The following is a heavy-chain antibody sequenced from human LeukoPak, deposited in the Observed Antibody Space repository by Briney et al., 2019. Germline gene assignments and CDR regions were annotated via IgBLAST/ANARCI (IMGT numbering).Heavy chain of an antibody. V-gene: IGHV4-39*07. CDR2: ISYSGST. D-gene: IGHD3-22*01. Sequence: SETLSLTCTVSGGSISSSTYFWGWIRQPPGKGLEWIGTISYSGSTNYNPSLKSRVTISVDTSKNQFSLKLSSVTAADTAVYYCASLAKKSSGYFRDYWGQGTLVTVSS. CDR1: GGSISSSTYF. CDR3: ASLAKKSSGYFRDY. J-gene: IGHJ4*02.